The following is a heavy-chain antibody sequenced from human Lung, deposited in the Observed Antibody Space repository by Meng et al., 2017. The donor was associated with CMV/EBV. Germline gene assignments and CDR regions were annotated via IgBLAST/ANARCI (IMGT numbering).Heavy chain of an antibody. CDR3: AREGGRAGTPGSYYYGMDV. V-gene: IGHV3-21*01. CDR2: ISSSSSYI. Sequence: SXAASGFTFSSYSMNWVRQAPGKGLEWVSSISSSSSYIYYADSVKGRFTISRDNAKNSLYLQMNSLRAEDTAVYYCAREGGRAGTPGSYYYGMDVWGQGTTVTVSS. J-gene: IGHJ6*02. CDR1: GFTFSSYS. D-gene: IGHD1-1*01.